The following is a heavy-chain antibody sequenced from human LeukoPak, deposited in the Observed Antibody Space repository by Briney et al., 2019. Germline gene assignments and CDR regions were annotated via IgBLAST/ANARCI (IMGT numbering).Heavy chain of an antibody. CDR3: AREGYYDILTGTITYGMDV. D-gene: IGHD3-9*01. Sequence: ASVKVSCKASGYTFTSYYMHWVRQAPGRGLEWMGIINPSGGSTSYAQKFQGRVTMTRDTSTSTVYMELSSLRSEDTAVYYCAREGYYDILTGTITYGMDVWGQGTTVTVSS. V-gene: IGHV1-46*01. CDR2: INPSGGST. CDR1: GYTFTSYY. J-gene: IGHJ6*02.